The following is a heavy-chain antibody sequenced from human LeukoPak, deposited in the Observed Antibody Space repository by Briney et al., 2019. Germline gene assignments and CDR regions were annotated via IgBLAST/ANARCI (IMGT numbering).Heavy chain of an antibody. V-gene: IGHV1-8*01. D-gene: IGHD3-10*01. Sequence: ASVKVSCKTSGYTFTNLDINWVRQATGQGLEWMGWMTPRNGNTGYAQKFQGRVTMTRDTSISTAYMELSILTSEDTAVYYCARGVDAGVDYWGQGTLVTVSS. CDR1: GYTFTNLD. CDR3: ARGVDAGVDY. J-gene: IGHJ4*02. CDR2: MTPRNGNT.